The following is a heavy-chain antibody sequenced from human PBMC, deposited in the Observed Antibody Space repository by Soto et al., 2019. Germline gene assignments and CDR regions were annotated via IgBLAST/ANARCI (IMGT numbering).Heavy chain of an antibody. CDR2: IKSKTDGGTT. J-gene: IGHJ4*02. D-gene: IGHD4-4*01. CDR3: TTDDHTVTAPHDY. V-gene: IGHV3-15*01. Sequence: GGSLRLSXAASGFTFSNAWMSWVRQAPGKGLEWVGRIKSKTDGGTTDYAAPVKGRFTISRDDSKNTLYLQMNSLKTEDTAVYYCTTDDHTVTAPHDYWGQGTLVTVSS. CDR1: GFTFSNAW.